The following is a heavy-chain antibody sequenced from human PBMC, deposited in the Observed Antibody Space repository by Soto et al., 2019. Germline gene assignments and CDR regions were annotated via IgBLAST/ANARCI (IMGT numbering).Heavy chain of an antibody. CDR1: GGTFSSYT. V-gene: IGHV1-69*02. J-gene: IGHJ5*02. CDR2: IIPILGIA. D-gene: IGHD2-2*02. CDR3: AGADTPAIISNWFDP. Sequence: QVQLVQSGAEVKKPGSSVKVSCKASGGTFSSYTISWVRQAPGQVLEWMGRIIPILGIANYARKFQGRVTITADKSRSTAYMEVSSLRSEDTAVYYCAGADTPAIISNWFDPWGQGTLVTVSS.